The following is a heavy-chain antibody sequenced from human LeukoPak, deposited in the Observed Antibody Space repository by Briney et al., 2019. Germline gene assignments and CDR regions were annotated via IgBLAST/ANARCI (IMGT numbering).Heavy chain of an antibody. CDR3: AKGPVVTMIVVAPPDY. Sequence: GGSLRLSCAASGFTFSSYGMHWVRQAPGKGLEWVAVISYDGSNKYYADSVKGRFTISRDNSKNTLYLQMNSLRAEDTAVYYCAKGPVVTMIVVAPPDYWGQGTLVTVSS. CDR2: ISYDGSNK. V-gene: IGHV3-30*18. J-gene: IGHJ4*02. CDR1: GFTFSSYG. D-gene: IGHD3-22*01.